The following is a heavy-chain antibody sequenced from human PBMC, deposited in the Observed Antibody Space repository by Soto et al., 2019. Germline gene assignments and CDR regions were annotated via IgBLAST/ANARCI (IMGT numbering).Heavy chain of an antibody. CDR2: INAPSTST. V-gene: IGHV3-48*02. D-gene: IGHD2-21*02. Sequence: EVHLVESGGGLVQPGGSLRLSCAASGFIFSDYGLTWVRQAPGKGLEWVSHINAPSTSTLYAASVRGRFTISRDNAKNSVYLQMSSLSDEDTAVYYCTRDPEGDLDFDYWGQGTLVTVSS. CDR1: GFIFSDYG. J-gene: IGHJ4*02. CDR3: TRDPEGDLDFDY.